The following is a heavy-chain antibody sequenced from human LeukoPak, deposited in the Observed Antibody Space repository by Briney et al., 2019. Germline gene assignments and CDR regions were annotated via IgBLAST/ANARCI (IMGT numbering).Heavy chain of an antibody. CDR2: MNPNSGNT. J-gene: IGHJ4*02. CDR1: GYTFTSYD. Sequence: GASVKVSCKASGYTFTSYDINWVRQATGQGLEWMGWMNPNSGNTGYAQKFQGRVTMTRNTSISTAYMELSSLRSEDTAVYYCARESSSLLNYFDYWGQGTLVTVSS. CDR3: ARESSSLLNYFDY. V-gene: IGHV1-8*01. D-gene: IGHD6-6*01.